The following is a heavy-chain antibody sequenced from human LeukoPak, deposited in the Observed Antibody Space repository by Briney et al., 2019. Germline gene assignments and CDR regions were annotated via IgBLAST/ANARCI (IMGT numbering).Heavy chain of an antibody. CDR3: ARGTR. V-gene: IGHV3-48*01. J-gene: IGHJ4*02. CDR2: ISSSSTI. Sequence: GGSLRLSCAASGFTFSSYSMNWVRQAPGKGLEWVSYISSSSTIYYADSVKGRFTISRDNAKNSLYLQMNSLRAEDTAVYYCARGTRWGQGTLVTVSS. D-gene: IGHD2-2*01. CDR1: GFTFSSYS.